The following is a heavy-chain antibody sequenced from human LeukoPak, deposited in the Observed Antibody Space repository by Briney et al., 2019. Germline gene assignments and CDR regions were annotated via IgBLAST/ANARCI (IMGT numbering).Heavy chain of an antibody. CDR2: IYYSGST. CDR1: GGSISSGDYY. CDR3: ARGWVVVVPAATLDWFDP. J-gene: IGHJ5*02. D-gene: IGHD2-2*01. Sequence: KPSQTLSLTCTVSGGSISSGDYYWSWIRQPPGKGLEWIGYIYYSGSTYYNPSLKSRVTISVDTSKNQFSLKLSSVTAADTAVYYCARGWVVVVPAATLDWFDPWGQGTLVTVSS. V-gene: IGHV4-30-4*01.